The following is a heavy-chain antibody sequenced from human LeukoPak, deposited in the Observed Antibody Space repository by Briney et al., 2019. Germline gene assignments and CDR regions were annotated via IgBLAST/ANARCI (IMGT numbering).Heavy chain of an antibody. J-gene: IGHJ5*02. V-gene: IGHV3-11*05. CDR3: ARDWYCSSSICYTDRNWFDP. CDR1: GFTFSDYY. D-gene: IGHD2-2*02. CDR2: ISTTSSYT. Sequence: GGSLRLSCAASGFTFSDYYMSWIRQAPGKWLESVSYISTTSSYTDYADSVRGRFTISRDNAKNLLYLQMNSLRPEDTAVYYCARDWYCSSSICYTDRNWFDPWGQGTLVTVSS.